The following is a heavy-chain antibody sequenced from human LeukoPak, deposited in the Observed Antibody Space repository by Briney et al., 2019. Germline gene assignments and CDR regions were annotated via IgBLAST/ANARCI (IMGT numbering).Heavy chain of an antibody. CDR3: ARSSSDTFDI. CDR2: INAGNGNT. D-gene: IGHD6-6*01. J-gene: IGHJ3*02. V-gene: IGHV1-3*01. Sequence: ASLTVSCTASGYTFTNYAMHRVRQAPGQRLEWMGWINAGNGNTKYSQKFQGRVTITRDTSASTAYLDLSSLRSEDTAVYYCARSSSDTFDIWGQGTMVTVSS. CDR1: GYTFTNYA.